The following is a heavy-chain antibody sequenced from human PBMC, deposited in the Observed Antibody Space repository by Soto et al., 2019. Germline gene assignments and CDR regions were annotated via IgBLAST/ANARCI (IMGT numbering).Heavy chain of an antibody. CDR2: IHYSGST. V-gene: IGHV4-31*03. Sequence: PSETLSLTCSFSGGSMNSGGYYCSWIRQLPGKGLEWIGFIHYSGSTLYSPSLKSRVSISMETSKNQFSLKLSSVTAADTAVYYCLRGKDQDHSSFWKHWGQATPVNVSS. CDR1: GGSMNSGGYY. J-gene: IGHJ4*02. CDR3: LRGKDQDHSSFWKH. D-gene: IGHD6-6*01.